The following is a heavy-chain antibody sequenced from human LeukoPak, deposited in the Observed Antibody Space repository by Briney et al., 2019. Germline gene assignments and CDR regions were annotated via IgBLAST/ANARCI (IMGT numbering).Heavy chain of an antibody. D-gene: IGHD2-8*01. V-gene: IGHV4-39*01. CDR3: ASFGLPYSYGVRLGYCTNGVCYGFDY. CDR2: IYYSGST. CDR1: GGSISSSSYY. Sequence: PSETLSLTCSVSGGSISSSSYYWGWIRQPPGKGLEWIGSIYYSGSTYYNPSLKSRVTISVDTSKNQFSLKLSSVTAADTAVYYCASFGLPYSYGVRLGYCTNGVCYGFDYWGQGTLVTVSS. J-gene: IGHJ4*02.